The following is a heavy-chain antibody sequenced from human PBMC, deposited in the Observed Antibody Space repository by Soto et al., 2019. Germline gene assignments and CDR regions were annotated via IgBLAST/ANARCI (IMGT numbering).Heavy chain of an antibody. CDR1: GGSISDDSY. V-gene: IGHV4-30-4*01. J-gene: IGHJ5*01. Sequence: SETLSLTCTVSGGSISDDSYWSWIRQTPGKGVEWIGYIYHTGNTYYNPSLRSRVSISVDKSKSQFSLKLISVTAADTAVYFCARDEYQLLSSVSWFDSWGQGTLVTVYS. CDR2: IYHTGNT. CDR3: ARDEYQLLSSVSWFDS. D-gene: IGHD2-2*01.